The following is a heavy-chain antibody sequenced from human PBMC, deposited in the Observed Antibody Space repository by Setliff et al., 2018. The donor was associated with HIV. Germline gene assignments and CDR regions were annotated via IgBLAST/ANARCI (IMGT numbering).Heavy chain of an antibody. CDR1: RSTFNSHT. Sequence: SVKVSCKASRSTFNSHTINWVRQDPGQGLDWMGRIIPILGVANYAQRFQGKVTITADKSTSTAYMDLTSLRFDDTAMYYCVRGVQSPPHYSYYYMDVWGEGTMVTVSS. CDR2: IIPILGVA. D-gene: IGHD3-3*01. J-gene: IGHJ6*03. V-gene: IGHV1-69*02. CDR3: VRGVQSPPHYSYYYMDV.